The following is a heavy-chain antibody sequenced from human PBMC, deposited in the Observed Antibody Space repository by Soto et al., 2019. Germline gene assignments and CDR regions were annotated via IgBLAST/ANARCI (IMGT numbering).Heavy chain of an antibody. V-gene: IGHV4-39*01. CDR1: GGSISSSSYF. J-gene: IGHJ5*02. CDR3: AIHPRHFWFDP. CDR2: IYYSGST. Sequence: SETLSLTCTVSGGSISSSSYFWGWIRQPPGKGLEWIGSIYYSGSTYYNPSLKSRVTVSVDTSKNQSSLKLSSVTAADTAVYFFAIHPRHFWFDPWGQGTLVTLSS. D-gene: IGHD6-6*01.